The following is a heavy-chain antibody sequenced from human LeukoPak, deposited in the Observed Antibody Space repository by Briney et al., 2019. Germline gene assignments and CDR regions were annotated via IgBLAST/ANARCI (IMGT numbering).Heavy chain of an antibody. J-gene: IGHJ5*02. CDR3: ARDTSYNWNYWSTDNWFDP. CDR1: GDSVSSNSAA. Sequence: SQTLSLTCAISGDSVSSNSAAWNWIRQSPSRGLEWLGRTYYRSKWYNDYAVSVKSRITINPDTSKNQFSLQLNSVTPEDTAVYYCARDTSYNWNYWSTDNWFDPWGQGTLVTVSS. V-gene: IGHV6-1*01. D-gene: IGHD1-7*01. CDR2: TYYRSKWYN.